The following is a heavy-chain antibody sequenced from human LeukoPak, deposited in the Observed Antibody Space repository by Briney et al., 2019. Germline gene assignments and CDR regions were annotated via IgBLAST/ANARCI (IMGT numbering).Heavy chain of an antibody. CDR3: ARASGSYYDSDY. CDR1: GYTFTSYD. J-gene: IGHJ4*02. D-gene: IGHD3-22*01. V-gene: IGHV1-8*01. Sequence: ASVKVSCKASGYTFTSYDINWVRQATGQGLEWMGWMNPNSGNTGYAQKFQGRVTMTRDTSITTAYMEVSSLSSDDTAVYYCARASGSYYDSDYWGQGTLVTVSS. CDR2: MNPNSGNT.